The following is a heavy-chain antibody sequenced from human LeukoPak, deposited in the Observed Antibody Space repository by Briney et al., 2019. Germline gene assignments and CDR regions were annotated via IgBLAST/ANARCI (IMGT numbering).Heavy chain of an antibody. V-gene: IGHV3-7*01. D-gene: IGHD2-2*02. CDR1: GFTFSNYW. Sequence: GGSLRLSCVASGFTFSNYWMSWVRQAPGKGLEWVANIKQDGSEKYYVDSAKGRFTISRDNAKNSLYLQMNSLRAEDTAVYCCAREVYCSSTSCYTGYFHHWGEGTLVTVSS. CDR3: AREVYCSSTSCYTGYFHH. J-gene: IGHJ1*01. CDR2: IKQDGSEK.